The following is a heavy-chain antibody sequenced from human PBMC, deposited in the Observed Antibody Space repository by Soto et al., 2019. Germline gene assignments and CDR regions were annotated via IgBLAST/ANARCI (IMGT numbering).Heavy chain of an antibody. Sequence: EVQLLESGGGLVQTGGSLRLSCAASGFSFSSYAMSWGRQAPGKGLEWVSAISGSGGSTYYADSVKGRFTISRDNSKNTLYLQMNRLRAEDTAVYYCAKEGGHCGGDCDPYYYYGMDVWGQCTTVTVSS. CDR1: GFSFSSYA. CDR3: AKEGGHCGGDCDPYYYYGMDV. V-gene: IGHV3-23*01. D-gene: IGHD2-21*02. J-gene: IGHJ6*02. CDR2: ISGSGGST.